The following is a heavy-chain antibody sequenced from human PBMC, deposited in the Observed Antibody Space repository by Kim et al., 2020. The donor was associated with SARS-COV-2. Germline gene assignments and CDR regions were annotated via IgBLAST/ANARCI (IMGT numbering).Heavy chain of an antibody. CDR1: GYTFTGYY. CDR2: INPNSGGT. Sequence: ASVKVSCKASGYTFTGYYMHWVRQAPGQGLEWMGRINPNSGGTNYAQKFQGRVTMTRDTSISTAYMELSRLRSDDTVVYYCARDRGSGSLAGYYGMDVWGQGTTVTVSS. CDR3: ARDRGSGSLAGYYGMDV. J-gene: IGHJ6*02. V-gene: IGHV1-2*05. D-gene: IGHD3-10*01.